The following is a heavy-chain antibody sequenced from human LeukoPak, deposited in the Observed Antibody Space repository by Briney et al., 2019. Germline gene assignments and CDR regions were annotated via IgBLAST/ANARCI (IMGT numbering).Heavy chain of an antibody. Sequence: SVKVSCKASGGTFSSYAISWVRQAPGQGLEWMGGIIAIFGTANYAQKFQGRVTITADESTSTAYMELSSLRSEDTAVYYCARDPQLEFCSSTSCYGEVDVWGQGTTVTVSS. J-gene: IGHJ6*02. V-gene: IGHV1-69*01. CDR2: IIAIFGTA. CDR3: ARDPQLEFCSSTSCYGEVDV. D-gene: IGHD2-2*01. CDR1: GGTFSSYA.